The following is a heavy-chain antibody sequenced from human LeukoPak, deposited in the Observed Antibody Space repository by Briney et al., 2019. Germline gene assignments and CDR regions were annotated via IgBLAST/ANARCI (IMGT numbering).Heavy chain of an antibody. J-gene: IGHJ3*02. V-gene: IGHV4-31*03. D-gene: IGHD2-15*01. CDR3: ARVGSLDAFDI. Sequence: PSETLSLTCTVSGGSISSGGYYWSWIRQHPGKGLEWIGYIYYSGSTYYNPSLKSRVTISVDTSKNQFSLKLSSVTAADTAVYYCARVGSLDAFDIWGQGTMVTVSS. CDR2: IYYSGST. CDR1: GGSISSGGYY.